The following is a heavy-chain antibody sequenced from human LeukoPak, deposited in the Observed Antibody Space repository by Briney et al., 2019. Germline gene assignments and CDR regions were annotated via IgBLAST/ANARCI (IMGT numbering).Heavy chain of an antibody. CDR1: GFTFSSYA. Sequence: QPGGSLRLSCAASGFTFSSYAMSWVRQAPGKGLEWVSAISGSGGATHYADSVKGRFTISRDNSKNTLYLQMNSLRAEDTAVYYCAKDRHSGYSYWDYWGQGTLVTVSS. CDR3: AKDRHSGYSYWDY. CDR2: ISGSGGAT. D-gene: IGHD5-18*01. J-gene: IGHJ4*02. V-gene: IGHV3-23*01.